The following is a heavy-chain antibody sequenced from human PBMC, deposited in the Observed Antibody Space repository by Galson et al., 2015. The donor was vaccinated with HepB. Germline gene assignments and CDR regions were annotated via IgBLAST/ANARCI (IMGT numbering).Heavy chain of an antibody. CDR3: TTDGPGYYDSSGYYPEGY. J-gene: IGHJ4*02. D-gene: IGHD3-22*01. CDR2: IKSKTDGGTT. V-gene: IGHV3-15*01. Sequence: SLRLSCAASGFTFSNAWMSWVRQAPGKGLEWVGRIKSKTDGGTTDYAAPVKGRFTISRDDSKNTLYLQMNSLKTEDTAVYYCTTDGPGYYDSSGYYPEGYWGQGTLVTVSS. CDR1: GFTFSNAW.